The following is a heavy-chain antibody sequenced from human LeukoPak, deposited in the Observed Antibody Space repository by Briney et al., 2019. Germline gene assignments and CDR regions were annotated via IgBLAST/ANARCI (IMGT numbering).Heavy chain of an antibody. D-gene: IGHD2-8*01. CDR3: ARTKGFDY. CDR2: INHSGST. J-gene: IGHJ4*02. Sequence: SETLSLTCAVYGGSFSGYYWSWIRQPPGKGLEWIGEINHSGSTNYNPSLKSRVTISVDTSKNQFSLKLSPVTAADTAVYYCARTKGFDYWGQGILVTVSS. V-gene: IGHV4-34*01. CDR1: GGSFSGYY.